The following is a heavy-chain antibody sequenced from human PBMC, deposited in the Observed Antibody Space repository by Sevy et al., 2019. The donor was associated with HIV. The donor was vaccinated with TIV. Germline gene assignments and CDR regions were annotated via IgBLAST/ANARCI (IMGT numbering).Heavy chain of an antibody. J-gene: IGHJ6*02. D-gene: IGHD6-13*01. CDR1: GFTFSSYA. CDR2: ISGSGGST. CDR3: AWTIAAPPYGMDV. V-gene: IGHV3-23*01. Sequence: GGSLRLSCAASGFTFSSYAMSWVRQAPGKGLEWVSAISGSGGSTYYADSVKGRFTISRDNSKNTLYLQMNSLRAEDTAVYYCAWTIAAPPYGMDVWGQGTTVTVSS.